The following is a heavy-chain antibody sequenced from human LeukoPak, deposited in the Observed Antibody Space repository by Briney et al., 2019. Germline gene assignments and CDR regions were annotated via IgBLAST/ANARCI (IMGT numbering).Heavy chain of an antibody. CDR1: GFTFSSYA. D-gene: IGHD3-10*01. Sequence: GGFLRLSCAASGFTFSSYAMSWVRQAPGKGLEWVSAISGSGGSTYYADSVKGRFIISRDNSKNTLYLQMNSLRAEDTAVYYCAKAAARITKYDYWGQGTLVTASS. CDR3: AKAAARITKYDY. CDR2: ISGSGGST. J-gene: IGHJ4*02. V-gene: IGHV3-23*01.